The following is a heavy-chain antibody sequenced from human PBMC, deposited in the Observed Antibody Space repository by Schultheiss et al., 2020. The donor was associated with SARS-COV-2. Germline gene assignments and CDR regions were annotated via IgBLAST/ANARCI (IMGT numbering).Heavy chain of an antibody. Sequence: SETLSLTCTVSGGSISSGGYSWSWIRQPPGKGLEWIGYIYHSGSTYYNPSLKSRVTISVDTSKNQFSLKLSSVTAADTAVYYCARHSDGGTIFGVVIGVNWFDPWGQGTLVTVSS. V-gene: IGHV4-30-2*01. CDR3: ARHSDGGTIFGVVIGVNWFDP. J-gene: IGHJ5*02. CDR1: GGSISSGGYS. D-gene: IGHD3-3*01. CDR2: IYHSGST.